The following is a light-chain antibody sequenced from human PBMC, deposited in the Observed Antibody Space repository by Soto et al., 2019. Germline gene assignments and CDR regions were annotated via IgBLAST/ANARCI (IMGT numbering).Light chain of an antibody. CDR1: SSNIGAGYD. CDR3: QSYDSSNHEV. J-gene: IGLJ2*01. Sequence: QSVLTQPPSVSGAPGQRVTISCTGSSSNIGAGYDVHWYQQRPGTAPKLLIFGNINRPSGVPDRFSGSKSGTSASLAITGLQAEDEGDYYCQSYDSSNHEVFGGGTKLTVL. CDR2: GNI. V-gene: IGLV1-40*01.